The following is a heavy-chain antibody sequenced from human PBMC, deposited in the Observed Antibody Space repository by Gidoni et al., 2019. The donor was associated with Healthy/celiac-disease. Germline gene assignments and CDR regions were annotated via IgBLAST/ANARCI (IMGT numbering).Heavy chain of an antibody. CDR3: TRGGGYYYYGMDV. Sequence: VQLVDPAGGLVQPGRSLRLSCTASGFIFGDYAMRWCRPAPGQGLEWVGFIRSRAYGGTTEYAASVKGRYTSSRDDSKSIDYLQMNSLKTEDTAVYYCTRGGGYYYYGMDVWGQGTTVTVSS. D-gene: IGHD3-16*01. CDR2: IRSRAYGGTT. CDR1: GFIFGDYA. J-gene: IGHJ6*02. V-gene: IGHV3-49*03.